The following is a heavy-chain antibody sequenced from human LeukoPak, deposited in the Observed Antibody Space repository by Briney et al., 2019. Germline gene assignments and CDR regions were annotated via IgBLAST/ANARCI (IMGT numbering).Heavy chain of an antibody. J-gene: IGHJ6*02. Sequence: SETLSLTCTVSGDSVSSYYWNWIRQPPGKGLEWIGYIYYSGSTNYNSSLKSRVTISGDTSKNQLSLKLSSVTAADTAVYYCARVWRNPSFGVDVWGQGTTVTVSS. CDR2: IYYSGST. CDR1: GDSVSSYY. D-gene: IGHD1-14*01. CDR3: ARVWRNPSFGVDV. V-gene: IGHV4-59*02.